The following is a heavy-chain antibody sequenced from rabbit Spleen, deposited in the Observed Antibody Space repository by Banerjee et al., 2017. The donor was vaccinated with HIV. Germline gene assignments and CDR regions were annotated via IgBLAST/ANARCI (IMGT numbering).Heavy chain of an antibody. Sequence: QEQLVESGGGLVQPEGSLTLTCKASGFSFGDRDVMCWVRQAPGKGLEWIACIYVSGDDWTYYASWAKGRFTISKTSSTTVTLQMTSLTGADTATYFCARAYADYGDYGYGTFDPWGPGTLVTVS. CDR3: ARAYADYGDYGYGTFDP. J-gene: IGHJ2*01. CDR2: IYVSGDDWT. D-gene: IGHD2-1*01. CDR1: GFSFGDRDV. V-gene: IGHV1S45*01.